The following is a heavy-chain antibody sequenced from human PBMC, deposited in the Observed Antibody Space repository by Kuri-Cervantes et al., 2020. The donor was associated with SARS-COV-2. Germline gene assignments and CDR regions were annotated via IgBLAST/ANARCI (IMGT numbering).Heavy chain of an antibody. CDR2: INHSGST. V-gene: IGHV4-34*01. CDR3: ARGDFQLDY. J-gene: IGHJ4*01. D-gene: IGHD2/OR15-2a*01. Sequence: ESLKISCAVYGGSFSGYYWSWIRQPPGKGLEWIGEINHSGSTNYDPSLKSRVTISVDTSKNQFSLNLNSVTAADTAVYYCARGDFQLDYWGHGTLVTVSS. CDR1: GGSFSGYY.